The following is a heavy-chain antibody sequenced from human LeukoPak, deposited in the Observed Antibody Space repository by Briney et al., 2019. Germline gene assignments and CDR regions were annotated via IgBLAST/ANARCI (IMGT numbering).Heavy chain of an antibody. Sequence: SETLSLTCAVYGGSFSGYYWSWIRQPPGKGLEWIGEINHSGSTNYNPSLKSRVTISVDTSKNQFSLKLSSVTAADTAVYYCARGRRDGYNRQYYFDYWGQGTLVTVSS. V-gene: IGHV4-34*01. D-gene: IGHD5-24*01. CDR2: INHSGST. CDR1: GGSFSGYY. CDR3: ARGRRDGYNRQYYFDY. J-gene: IGHJ4*02.